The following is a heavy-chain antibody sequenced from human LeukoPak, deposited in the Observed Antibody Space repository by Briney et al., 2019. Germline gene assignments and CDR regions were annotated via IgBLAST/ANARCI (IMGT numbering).Heavy chain of an antibody. CDR2: ISWNSGSI. Sequence: GGSLRLSCAASGFTFDDYAMHWVRQAPGKGLEWVSGISWNSGSIGYADSVKGRFTISRDNAKNSLYLQMNSLRAEDTALYYCAKDISGGGELTFDYWGQGTLVTVSS. D-gene: IGHD1-26*01. J-gene: IGHJ4*02. V-gene: IGHV3-9*01. CDR3: AKDISGGGELTFDY. CDR1: GFTFDDYA.